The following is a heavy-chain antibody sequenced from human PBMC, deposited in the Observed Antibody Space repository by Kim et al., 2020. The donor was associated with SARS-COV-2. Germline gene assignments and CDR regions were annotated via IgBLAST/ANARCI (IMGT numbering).Heavy chain of an antibody. D-gene: IGHD3-9*01. CDR1: GGSFSGYY. CDR2: INHSGST. J-gene: IGHJ6*02. V-gene: IGHV4-34*01. CDR3: ARGHVLRYFDWADYYYYGMDV. Sequence: SETLSLTCAVYGGSFSGYYWSWIRQPPGKGLEWIGEINHSGSTNYNPSLKSRVTISVDTSKNQFSLKLSSVTAADTAVYYCARGHVLRYFDWADYYYYGMDVWGQGTTVTVSS.